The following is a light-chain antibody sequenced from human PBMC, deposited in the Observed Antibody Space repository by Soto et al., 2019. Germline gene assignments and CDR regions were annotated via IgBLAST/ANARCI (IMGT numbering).Light chain of an antibody. V-gene: IGKV2-30*01. Sequence: DVVMTQSPLSLPVTLGQPASISCRSSQSLAYSDGNTYLNWFQQRPGQSPRRLIYKVSNRDSGGPDRFSVRGSVTAFTLKISRVEAEDVAVYYCMQGTHWPPYTFGQGTKLEIK. CDR3: MQGTHWPPYT. J-gene: IGKJ2*01. CDR2: KVS. CDR1: QSLAYSDGNTY.